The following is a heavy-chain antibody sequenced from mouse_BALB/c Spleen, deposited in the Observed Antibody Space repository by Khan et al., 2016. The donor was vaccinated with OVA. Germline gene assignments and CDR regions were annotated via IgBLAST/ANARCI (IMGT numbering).Heavy chain of an antibody. CDR1: GYTFTSYW. CDR2: IYPGTSDT. J-gene: IGHJ3*01. CDR3: TRFGYLFAY. Sequence: EVQLQQSGTVLARPGTSVKMSCKASGYTFTSYWMHWVKQRPGQGLEWIGAIYPGTSDTSYNQKFKGKAKLTAVKSTSPAYMELSSLSNEVLAVYYWTRFGYLFAYWGQGTLVTVSA. D-gene: IGHD2-2*01. V-gene: IGHV1-5*01.